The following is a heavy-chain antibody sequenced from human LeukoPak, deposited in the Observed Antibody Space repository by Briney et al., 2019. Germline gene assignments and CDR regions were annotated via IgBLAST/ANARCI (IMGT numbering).Heavy chain of an antibody. J-gene: IGHJ4*02. CDR2: IGASGATT. D-gene: IGHD2-2*01. V-gene: IGHV3-23*01. CDR1: GFAFSSYP. Sequence: GGSLRLSCAASGFAFSSYPMSWVRQAPGEGLEWVSAIGASGATTYHADSVKGRFTISRDNSKNTLYLQMNSLRAEDTAVYYCAIGSSTSCYDYWGQGTLVTVSS. CDR3: AIGSSTSCYDY.